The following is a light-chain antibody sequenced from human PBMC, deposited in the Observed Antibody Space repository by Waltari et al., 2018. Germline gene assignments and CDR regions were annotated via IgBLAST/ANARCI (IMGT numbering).Light chain of an antibody. CDR1: QSIGNN. V-gene: IGKV3-15*01. CDR2: GAS. Sequence: EIVMTQSPATLSVSLGERATLSCRASQSIGNNLGWYQQKPGQAPSLLIFGASRRATDIPARFSGSGSRTEFTLTISSLQSEDFAVYYCQQYNIWPVTFGGGTKVEI. CDR3: QQYNIWPVT. J-gene: IGKJ4*01.